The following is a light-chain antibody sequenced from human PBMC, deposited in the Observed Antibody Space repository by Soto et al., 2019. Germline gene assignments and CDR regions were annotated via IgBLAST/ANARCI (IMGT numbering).Light chain of an antibody. Sequence: QSALPQPASVSGSPGQSITISCTGTSSDVGGYNYVSWYQQHPGKAPKLMIYEVSNRPSGVSNRFSGSKSGNTASLTISGLQAEDEADYYSSSYTSSSTRYVSGTGTKVTVL. CDR1: SSDVGGYNY. J-gene: IGLJ1*01. CDR3: SSYTSSSTRYV. V-gene: IGLV2-14*01. CDR2: EVS.